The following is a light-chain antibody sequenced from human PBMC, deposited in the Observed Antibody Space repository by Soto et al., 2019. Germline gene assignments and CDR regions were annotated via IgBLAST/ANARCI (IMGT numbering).Light chain of an antibody. CDR2: GAS. V-gene: IGKV3-20*01. CDR3: QQYGGSPRT. CDR1: QSVSGNY. Sequence: IVLTQSPGTLSLSPGERATLSCRASQSVSGNYLVWYQQKRGQAPRLLIYGASNRATGIPDRFSGSVSGTDFTLTISRLEHEDFAMYYCQQYGGSPRTFGQGTKVEIK. J-gene: IGKJ1*01.